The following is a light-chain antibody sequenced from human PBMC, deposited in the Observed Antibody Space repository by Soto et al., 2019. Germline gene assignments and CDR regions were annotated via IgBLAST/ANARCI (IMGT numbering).Light chain of an antibody. V-gene: IGKV1-39*01. Sequence: DIQMTQSPSSLSASVGDRITITCRASQSIIKYLNWYQQKPGKAPNLLIYGASSLQSGVPSRFSGSGSGTDFTLTISSLQPEDFATYYCQQSYSSPRTFGGGTKVEIK. CDR1: QSIIKY. CDR2: GAS. J-gene: IGKJ4*01. CDR3: QQSYSSPRT.